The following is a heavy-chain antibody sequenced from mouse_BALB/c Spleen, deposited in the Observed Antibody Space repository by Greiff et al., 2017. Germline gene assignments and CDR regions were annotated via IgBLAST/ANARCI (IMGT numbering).Heavy chain of an antibody. CDR3: ARGNWDSAWFAY. Sequence: VMLVESGPGLVAPSQSLSITCTVSGFSLTSYGVHWVRQPPGKGLEWLGVIWAGGSTNYNSALMSRLSISKDNSKSQVFLKMNSLQTDDTAMYYCARGNWDSAWFAYWGQGTLVTVSA. CDR1: GFSLTSYG. CDR2: IWAGGST. V-gene: IGHV2-9*02. J-gene: IGHJ3*01. D-gene: IGHD4-1*02.